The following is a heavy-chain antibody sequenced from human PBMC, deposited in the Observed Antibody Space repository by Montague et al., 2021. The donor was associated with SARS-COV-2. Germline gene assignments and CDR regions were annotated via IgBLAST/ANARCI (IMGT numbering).Heavy chain of an antibody. CDR2: IYDSGST. Sequence: SETLSLTCIVSSGSISSSNYYWDWIRQPPGKGLEWIGSIYDSGSTYYNPSLKSRVTISVDTSKNHFSLKLSSVTAADTAVYYCARRGRKLLPVATTIGGFDIWGQGTMVTVSS. D-gene: IGHD5-12*01. J-gene: IGHJ3*02. CDR1: SGSISSSNYY. V-gene: IGHV4-39*02. CDR3: ARRGRKLLPVATTIGGFDI.